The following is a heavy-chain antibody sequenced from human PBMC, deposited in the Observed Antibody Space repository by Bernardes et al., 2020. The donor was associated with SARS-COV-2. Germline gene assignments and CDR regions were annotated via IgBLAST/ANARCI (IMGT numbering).Heavy chain of an antibody. J-gene: IGHJ4*02. Sequence: SETLSLTCTVSGGSISSYYWSWVRQPPGKGLEWIGYLSYDGVSNYSPSLESRVTISIDTSQNQFSLKLTSVTAADTAVYYCARGAGIPPVLDFWARGTLVTVSS. CDR3: ARGAGIPPVLDF. CDR1: GGSISSYY. V-gene: IGHV4-59*01. CDR2: LSYDGVS.